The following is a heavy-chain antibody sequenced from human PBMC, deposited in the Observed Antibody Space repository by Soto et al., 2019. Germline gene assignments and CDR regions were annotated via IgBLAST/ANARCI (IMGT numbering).Heavy chain of an antibody. D-gene: IGHD3-16*01. V-gene: IGHV1-69*01. CDR3: ASAKIMITFGGALDAFDI. CDR1: GGTFSSYA. Sequence: QVQLVQSGAEVKKPGSSVKVSCKASGGTFSSYAISWVRQAPGQGLEWMGGIIPIFGTANYAQKFQGRVTISADESTSTAYIELSSLRSEDTAVYYCASAKIMITFGGALDAFDIWGQGTMVTVSS. CDR2: IIPIFGTA. J-gene: IGHJ3*02.